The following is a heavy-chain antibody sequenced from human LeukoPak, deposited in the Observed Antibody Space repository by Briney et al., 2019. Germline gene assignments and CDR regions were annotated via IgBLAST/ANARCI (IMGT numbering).Heavy chain of an antibody. J-gene: IGHJ3*02. D-gene: IGHD3-3*01. V-gene: IGHV1-69*01. CDR2: IIPIFGTA. CDR3: ARVSELRFLEWLLLDAFDI. Sequence: SSVKVSCKASGGIFISYAISWVRQAPGQGLEWMGGIIPIFGTANYAQKFQGRVTITADESTSTAYMELSSLRSEDTAVYYCARVSELRFLEWLLLDAFDIWGQRTMVTVSS. CDR1: GGIFISYA.